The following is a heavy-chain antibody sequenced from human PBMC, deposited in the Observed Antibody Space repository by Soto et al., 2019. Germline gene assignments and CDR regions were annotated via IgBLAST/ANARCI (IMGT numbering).Heavy chain of an antibody. CDR3: GKHNDLDRDSTFDY. J-gene: IGHJ4*02. CDR2: ISWNSGDI. CDR1: GFSLDDYG. V-gene: IGHV3-9*01. Sequence: EVQLVESGGGSVQPGRSLRLSCAASGFSLDDYGMHLVRQGPGKGLEWVSVISWNSGDIYYSDTVKGRFTIFRDNAKRSLYLQKNSLRTEDTTLYNCGKHNDLDRDSTFDYWGQGILVSVSS. D-gene: IGHD2-2*03.